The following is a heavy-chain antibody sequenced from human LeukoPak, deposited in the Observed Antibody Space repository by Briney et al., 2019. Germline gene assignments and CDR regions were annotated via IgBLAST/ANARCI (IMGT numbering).Heavy chain of an antibody. CDR2: ISYDGSNK. D-gene: IGHD3-10*01. V-gene: IGHV3-30*18. CDR1: GFTFSRSG. Sequence: PGRSLRLSCAASGFTFSRSGMHWVRQAPGKGLEWVAVISYDGSNKYYADSVKGRFTISRDNSKNTLYLQMNSLRAEDTAVYCCAKEGRGFGESPEGWFDPWGQGTLVTVSS. CDR3: AKEGRGFGESPEGWFDP. J-gene: IGHJ5*02.